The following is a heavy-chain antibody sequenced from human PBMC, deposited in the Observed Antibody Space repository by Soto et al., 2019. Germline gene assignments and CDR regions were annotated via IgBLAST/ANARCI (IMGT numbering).Heavy chain of an antibody. CDR1: GYSFTSYW. V-gene: IGHV5-51*01. Sequence: GESVKISCKGSGYSFTSYWIGWVRQMPGKGLEWMGIIYPGDSDTRYSPSFQGQVTISADKSISTAYLQWSSLKASDTAMYYCARRRARDDFWSGYYTGYGMDVWGQGTTVNVS. D-gene: IGHD3-3*01. J-gene: IGHJ6*02. CDR3: ARRRARDDFWSGYYTGYGMDV. CDR2: IYPGDSDT.